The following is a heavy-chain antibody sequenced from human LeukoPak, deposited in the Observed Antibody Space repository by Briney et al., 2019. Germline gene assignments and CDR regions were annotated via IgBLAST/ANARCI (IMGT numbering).Heavy chain of an antibody. J-gene: IGHJ5*02. V-gene: IGHV4-59*01. Sequence: GSLRLSCAASGFTFDDYGMSWIRQPPGKGLEWIGYIYYSGSTNYNPSLQSRVTISVDTSKNQFSLKLSSVTAADTAVYYCARTLTWFDPWGHGTLVTVSS. CDR2: IYYSGST. CDR1: GFTFDDYG. CDR3: ARTLTWFDP.